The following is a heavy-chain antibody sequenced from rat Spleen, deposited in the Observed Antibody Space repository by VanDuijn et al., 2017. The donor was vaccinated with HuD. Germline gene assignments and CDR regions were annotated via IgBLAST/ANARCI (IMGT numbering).Heavy chain of an antibody. CDR2: IDTDGSRT. V-gene: IGHV5-58*01. CDR3: ARQRGDGSYNGGLDY. J-gene: IGHJ2*01. Sequence: EVQLVETGGGLVQPGKSLKLSCVASGFTFSSYWMYWVRQAPGKGLEWVSSIDTDGSRTYYPDSVRGRFTISRDNAENTQYLQMGSLRSEDTATYYCARQRGDGSYNGGLDYWCQGVMVTVSS. D-gene: IGHD1-2*01. CDR1: GFTFSSYW.